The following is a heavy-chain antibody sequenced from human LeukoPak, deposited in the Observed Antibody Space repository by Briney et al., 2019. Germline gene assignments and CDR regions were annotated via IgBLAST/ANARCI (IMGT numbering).Heavy chain of an antibody. D-gene: IGHD1-26*01. Sequence: GASVEVSCKASGYTFTSYDINWVRQAPGQGLEWMGWINPNSGGTNYAQKFQGRVTMTRDTSISTAYMELSRLRSDDTAVYYCAREKIYSGSYGRGAYYYYGMDVWGQGTTVTVSS. CDR1: GYTFTSYD. CDR3: AREKIYSGSYGRGAYYYYGMDV. J-gene: IGHJ6*02. CDR2: INPNSGGT. V-gene: IGHV1-2*02.